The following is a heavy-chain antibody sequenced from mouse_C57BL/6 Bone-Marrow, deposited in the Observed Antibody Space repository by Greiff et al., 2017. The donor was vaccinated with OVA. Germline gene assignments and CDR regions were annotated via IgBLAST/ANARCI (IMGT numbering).Heavy chain of an antibody. CDR1: GYTFTSYW. CDR3: EIWRGRRYFDY. V-gene: IGHV1-74*01. J-gene: IGHJ2*01. CDR2: IHPSDSDT. Sequence: QVQLQQPGAELVKPGASVKVSCKASGYTFTSYWMHWVKQRPGQGLEWIGRIHPSDSDTNYNQKFKGKATLTVDKSSSTAYMQLSSRTSEDDEVDYCEIWRGRRYFDYWGQGTTLTVSS. D-gene: IGHD3-3*01.